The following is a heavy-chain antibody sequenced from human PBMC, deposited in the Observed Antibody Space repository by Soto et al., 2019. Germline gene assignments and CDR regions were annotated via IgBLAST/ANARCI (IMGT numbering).Heavy chain of an antibody. D-gene: IGHD6-19*01. J-gene: IGHJ4*02. CDR3: AKTAEAVAGTVYGY. CDR2: ISGRGGGT. Sequence: GGSLRLSCAASGFTFSSHAMGWVRQAPGKGLEWVSGISGRGGGTYYADSVKGRFTVSRDNSKNTLYLQMNSLRAEDTAVYYCAKTAEAVAGTVYGYWGQGILVTVSS. CDR1: GFTFSSHA. V-gene: IGHV3-23*01.